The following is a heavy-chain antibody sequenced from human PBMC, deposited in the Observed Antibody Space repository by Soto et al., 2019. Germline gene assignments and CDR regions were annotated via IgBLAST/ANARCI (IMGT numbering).Heavy chain of an antibody. CDR1: GGSFSGYY. CDR3: ARNEERGYSSSWYKHYYYYGMDV. J-gene: IGHJ6*02. CDR2: INHSGST. D-gene: IGHD6-13*01. V-gene: IGHV4-34*01. Sequence: SETLSLTCAVYGGSFSGYYWSWIRQPPGKGLEWIGEINHSGSTNYNPSLKSRVTISVDTSKNQFSLKLSSVTAADTAVYYCARNEERGYSSSWYKHYYYYGMDVWGQGTTVTVSS.